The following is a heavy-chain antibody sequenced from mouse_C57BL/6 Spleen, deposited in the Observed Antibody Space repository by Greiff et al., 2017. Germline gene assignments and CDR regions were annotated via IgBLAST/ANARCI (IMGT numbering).Heavy chain of an antibody. V-gene: IGHV5-17*01. D-gene: IGHD1-1*01. Sequence: EVQRVESGGGLVKPGGSLKLSCAASGFTFSDYGMHWVRQAPETGLEWVAYISSGSSTIYYADTVKGRFTISRDNAKNTLFLQMTSLRAEDTAMYYCARGSNYAMGYWGEGLSVTVS. CDR3: ARGSNYAMGY. J-gene: IGHJ4*01. CDR2: ISSGSSTI. CDR1: GFTFSDYG.